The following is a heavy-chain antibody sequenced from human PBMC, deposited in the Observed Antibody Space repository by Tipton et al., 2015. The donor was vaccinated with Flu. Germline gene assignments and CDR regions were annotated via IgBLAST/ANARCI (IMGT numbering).Heavy chain of an antibody. CDR1: GFTFSRYG. CDR3: AIMDGYCSRGTTCSTSDY. Sequence: SLRLSCAASGFTFSRYGMHWVRQAPGKGLEWVALISYDGVNKFYRDSLKGRFTISRDNSKNTLYLQMNSLRAEDTAVYYCAIMDGYCSRGTTCSTSDYWGQGTLVTVSS. J-gene: IGHJ4*02. CDR2: ISYDGVNK. V-gene: IGHV3-30*03. D-gene: IGHD2-2*01.